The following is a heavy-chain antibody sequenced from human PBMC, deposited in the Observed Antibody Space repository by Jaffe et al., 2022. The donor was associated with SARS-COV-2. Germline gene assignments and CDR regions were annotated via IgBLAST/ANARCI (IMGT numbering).Heavy chain of an antibody. CDR2: IDWDDDK. D-gene: IGHD6-13*01. CDR1: GFSLSTSGMC. V-gene: IGHV2-70*01. CDR3: ARIFHSSSWYYFDY. J-gene: IGHJ4*02. Sequence: QVTLRESGPALVKPTQTLTLTCTFSGFSLSTSGMCVSWIRQPPGKALEWLALIDWDDDKYYSTSLKTRLTISKDTSKNQVVLTMTNMDPVDTATYYCARIFHSSSWYYFDYWGQGTLVTVSS.